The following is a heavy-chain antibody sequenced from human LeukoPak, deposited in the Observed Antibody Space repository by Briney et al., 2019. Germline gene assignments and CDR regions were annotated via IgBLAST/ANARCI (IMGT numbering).Heavy chain of an antibody. Sequence: SETLSLTCTVSGGSISSYYWSWIRQPPWMGLDVFGYIYYSGSTNYNPSLKSRVTISVDTSKNQFSLKLSSVTAADTAVYYCASHQPDYYDSNLYFDYWGQGTLVTVSS. CDR1: GGSISSYY. CDR3: ASHQPDYYDSNLYFDY. J-gene: IGHJ4*02. CDR2: IYYSGST. D-gene: IGHD3-22*01. V-gene: IGHV4-59*08.